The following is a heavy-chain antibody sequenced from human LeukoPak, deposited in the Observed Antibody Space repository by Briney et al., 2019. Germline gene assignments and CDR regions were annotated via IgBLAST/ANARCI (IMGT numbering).Heavy chain of an antibody. Sequence: GGTLRLSCAASGFTFSSYGMSWVRQAPGKGLEWVSGISWNSETIGYADSVEGRFTISRDNAKNSLYLQMNSLRAEDTALYYCATNGGGDSGYGNFDYWGQGTLVTVSS. CDR1: GFTFSSYG. V-gene: IGHV3-9*01. CDR3: ATNGGGDSGYGNFDY. D-gene: IGHD5-12*01. CDR2: ISWNSETI. J-gene: IGHJ4*02.